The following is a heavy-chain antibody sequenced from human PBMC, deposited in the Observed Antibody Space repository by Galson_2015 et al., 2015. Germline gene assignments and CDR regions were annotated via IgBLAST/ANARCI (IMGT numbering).Heavy chain of an antibody. CDR3: ARQERYCSGGSCYSFDYGY. J-gene: IGHJ4*02. CDR1: GYSFTSYW. Sequence: QSGAEVKKPGESLTISCKGSGYSFTSYWIGWVRQMPGKGLEWMGIIYPGDSDTRYSPSFQGQVTISADKSISTAYLQWSSLKASDTAMYYCARQERYCSGGSCYSFDYGYWGQGTLVTVSS. V-gene: IGHV5-51*01. CDR2: IYPGDSDT. D-gene: IGHD2-15*01.